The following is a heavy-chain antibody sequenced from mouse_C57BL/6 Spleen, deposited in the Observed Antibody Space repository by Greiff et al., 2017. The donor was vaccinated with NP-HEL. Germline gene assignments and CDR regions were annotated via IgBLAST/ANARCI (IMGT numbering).Heavy chain of an antibody. CDR2: IWSGGST. V-gene: IGHV2-2*01. D-gene: IGHD1-2*01. Sequence: QVQLQQSGPGLVQPSQSLSITCTVSGFSLTSYGVHWVRQSPGKGLEWLGVIWSGGSTDYNAAFIYRRSISKDKSKSPVFFKMNILQADDTAIYYCARNFRACLNGLYFDVWGTGTTVTVSS. CDR3: ARNFRACLNGLYFDV. J-gene: IGHJ1*03. CDR1: GFSLTSYG.